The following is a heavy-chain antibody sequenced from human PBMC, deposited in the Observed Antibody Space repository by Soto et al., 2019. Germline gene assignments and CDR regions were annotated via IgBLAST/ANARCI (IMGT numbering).Heavy chain of an antibody. CDR3: ARSRIAAPYLGFDP. Sequence: QVQLVQSGAEVKKPGSSVKVSCTASGGTFSSYAISWVRQVPGQGLEWMGGIIPIFGTTNSAQKFQGRVTVTADESTTTAFMELSSLISEDTAVYYCARSRIAAPYLGFDPWGQGTLVTVSS. J-gene: IGHJ5*02. CDR2: IIPIFGTT. D-gene: IGHD6-6*01. CDR1: GGTFSSYA. V-gene: IGHV1-69*01.